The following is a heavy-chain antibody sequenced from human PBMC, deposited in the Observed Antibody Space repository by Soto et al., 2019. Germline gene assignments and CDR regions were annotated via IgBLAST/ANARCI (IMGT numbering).Heavy chain of an antibody. CDR3: ARGAFGGGCDSDFDY. CDR2: IYYSGST. J-gene: IGHJ4*02. V-gene: IGHV4-59*01. D-gene: IGHD5-12*01. CDR1: GGSISSYY. Sequence: SETLSLTCTVSGGSISSYYWSWIRQPPGKGLEWIGYIYYSGSTNYNPSLKSRVTISVDTSKNQFSLKLSSVTAADTAVYYCARGAFGGGCDSDFDYWGQETLVTVSS.